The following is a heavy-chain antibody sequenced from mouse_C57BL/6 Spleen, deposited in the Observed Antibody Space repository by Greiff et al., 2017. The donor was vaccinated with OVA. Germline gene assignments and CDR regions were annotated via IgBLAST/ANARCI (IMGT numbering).Heavy chain of an antibody. J-gene: IGHJ4*01. CDR1: GYTFTSYW. CDR2: IDPNSGGT. V-gene: IGHV1-72*01. CDR3: ASPNSSGFYAMDY. Sequence: VQLQQSGAELVKPGASVKLSCKASGYTFTSYWMHWVKQRPGRGLEWIGRIDPNSGGTKYNEKFKSKATLTVDKPSSTAYMQLSSLTSEDSAVYYCASPNSSGFYAMDYWGQGTSVTVSS. D-gene: IGHD3-2*02.